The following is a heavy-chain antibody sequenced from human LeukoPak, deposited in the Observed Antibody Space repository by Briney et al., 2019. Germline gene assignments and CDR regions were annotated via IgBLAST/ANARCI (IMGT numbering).Heavy chain of an antibody. CDR3: ARGMIAAAGTSEVDY. V-gene: IGHV1-2*02. CDR2: INPNSGGT. D-gene: IGHD6-13*01. J-gene: IGHJ4*02. Sequence: ASVKVSCKASGYTFTGYYMHWVRQAPGQGLEWMGCINPNSGGTNYAQKFQGRVTMTRDTSISTAYMELSRLRSDDTPVYYCARGMIAAAGTSEVDYWGQGTLVTVSS. CDR1: GYTFTGYY.